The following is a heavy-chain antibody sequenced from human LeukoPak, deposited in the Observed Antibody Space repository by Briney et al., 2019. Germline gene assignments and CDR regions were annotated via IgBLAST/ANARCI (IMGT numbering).Heavy chain of an antibody. D-gene: IGHD1/OR15-1a*01. CDR2: IYPGDSDT. CDR1: GYSFTNYW. J-gene: IGHJ4*02. CDR3: ATSESQTKFDY. Sequence: GESLKISCKGSGYSFTNYWIGWVRQMPGKGLEWMGIIYPGDSDTRYSPSFQGQVTISADKSINTAYLQWSSLKASDTAMYYCATSESQTKFDYWGQGTLVTASS. V-gene: IGHV5-51*01.